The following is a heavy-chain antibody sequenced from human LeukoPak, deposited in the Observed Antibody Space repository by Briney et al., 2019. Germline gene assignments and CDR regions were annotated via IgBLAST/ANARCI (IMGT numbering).Heavy chain of an antibody. Sequence: PGGSLSLSCAASGFTFSSYSMHWVRQAPGKGLVWVSRIMGDGSNTVYADSVKGRFTVSRDNAKNTLYLQMNSLRAEDTAVYYCARDRSASHDYWGRGTLVTVSS. CDR1: GFTFSSYS. V-gene: IGHV3-74*01. J-gene: IGHJ4*02. CDR2: IMGDGSNT. CDR3: ARDRSASHDY.